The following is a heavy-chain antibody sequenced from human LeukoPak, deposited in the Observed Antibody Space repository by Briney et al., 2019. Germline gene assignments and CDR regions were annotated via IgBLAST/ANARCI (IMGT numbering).Heavy chain of an antibody. CDR2: IYYSGST. CDR3: ARGLMEYSSSWLMDALAFDI. CDR1: GGSVSSGGYY. D-gene: IGHD6-13*01. V-gene: IGHV4-31*03. J-gene: IGHJ3*02. Sequence: SQTLSLTCTVSGGSVSSGGYYWSWIRQHPGKGLEWIGYIYYSGSTYYNPSLKSRVTISVDTSKNQFSLKLSSVTAADTAVYYCARGLMEYSSSWLMDALAFDIWGQGTMVTVSS.